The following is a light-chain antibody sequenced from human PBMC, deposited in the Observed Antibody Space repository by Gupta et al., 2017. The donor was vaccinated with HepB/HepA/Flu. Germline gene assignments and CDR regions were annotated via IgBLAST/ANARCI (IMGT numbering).Light chain of an antibody. CDR2: ENN. Sequence: QSVLTQPPSVSAPPGQKVTISCSGSSSNIGNNYVSWYQQLPGTAPKLLIYENNKRPSGIPDRFSGSKSGTAATLGITGLQTGDEADYYCGTWDSSMSAGVLGGGTKLTVL. J-gene: IGLJ2*01. CDR1: SSNIGNNY. V-gene: IGLV1-51*02. CDR3: GTWDSSMSAGV.